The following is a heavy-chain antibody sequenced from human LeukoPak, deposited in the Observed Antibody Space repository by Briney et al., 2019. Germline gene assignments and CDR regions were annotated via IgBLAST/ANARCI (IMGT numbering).Heavy chain of an antibody. D-gene: IGHD1-14*01. CDR1: GGSISSYY. Sequence: PSETLSLTCTVSGGSISSYYWSWIRQPPGKGLEWIGYIYYSGSTSYNPSLKSRVTISVDTSKNQFSLKLSSVTAADTAVYYCARGSGGTIPGSYYGMDVWGQGTTVTVSS. CDR3: ARGSGGTIPGSYYGMDV. V-gene: IGHV4-59*01. CDR2: IYYSGST. J-gene: IGHJ6*02.